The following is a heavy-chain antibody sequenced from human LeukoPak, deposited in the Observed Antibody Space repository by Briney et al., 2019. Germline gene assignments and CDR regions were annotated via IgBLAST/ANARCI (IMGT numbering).Heavy chain of an antibody. V-gene: IGHV4-30-2*01. CDR1: GGSISSGGYS. D-gene: IGHD3-22*01. CDR3: ARAGYDSSRFHHYFDY. Sequence: PSETLSLTCAVSGGSISSGGYSWSWIRQPPGKGLEWIGYIYHSGSTYYNPSLKSRVTISVDRSKNQFSLKLSSATAADTAVYYCARAGYDSSRFHHYFDYWGQGTLVTVSS. CDR2: IYHSGST. J-gene: IGHJ4*02.